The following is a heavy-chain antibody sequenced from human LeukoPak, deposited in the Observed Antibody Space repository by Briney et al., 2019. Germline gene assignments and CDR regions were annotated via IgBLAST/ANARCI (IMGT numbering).Heavy chain of an antibody. CDR2: IFPSGGEI. Sequence: GGSLRLSCAASGFTFSNAWMIWVRQPPGKGLEWVSSIFPSGGEIHYADSVRGRFTISRDNSKSTLSLQMNSLRAEDTAIYYCATYRQVLLPFESWGQGTLVTVSS. D-gene: IGHD2-8*02. CDR3: ATYRQVLLPFES. CDR1: GFTFSNAW. V-gene: IGHV3-23*01. J-gene: IGHJ4*02.